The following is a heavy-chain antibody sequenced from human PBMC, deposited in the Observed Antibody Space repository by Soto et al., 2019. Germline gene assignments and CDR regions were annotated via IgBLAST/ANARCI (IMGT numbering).Heavy chain of an antibody. CDR1: GYPTSNVYY. CDR2: VHHTGSP. CDR3: ARYSDASGFAAFDI. D-gene: IGHD3-22*01. Sequence: SETLSLTCAVSGYPTSNVYYWGWIWQPPGKGLEWIGSVHHTGSPYYNPSLKSRVTISLDTSKNQFSLKLNSVTASDTAVYYCARYSDASGFAAFDIWGQGTMVTVS. J-gene: IGHJ3*02. V-gene: IGHV4-38-2*01.